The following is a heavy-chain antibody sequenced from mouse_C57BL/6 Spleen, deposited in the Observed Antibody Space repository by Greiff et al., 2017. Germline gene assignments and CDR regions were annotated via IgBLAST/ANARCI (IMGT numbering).Heavy chain of an antibody. CDR3: ARSRSLITTGVEYLDY. V-gene: IGHV1-81*01. CDR1: GYTFTSYG. J-gene: IGHJ2*01. CDR2: IYPRSGNT. Sequence: QVQLKQSGAELARPGASVKLSCKASGYTFTSYGISWVKQRPGQGLEWIGEIYPRSGNTYYNEKFKGKATLTADKSSSPAYMELRSLTSEDSAVYFCARSRSLITTGVEYLDYWGQGTTLTVSS. D-gene: IGHD1-1*01.